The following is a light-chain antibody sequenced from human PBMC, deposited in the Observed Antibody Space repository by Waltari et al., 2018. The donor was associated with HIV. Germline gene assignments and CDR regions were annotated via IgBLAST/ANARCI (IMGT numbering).Light chain of an antibody. Sequence: TIFTQSPGPLSLSPGESATPSCRASNSVRSSHLAGYQQEPGQATRLLVYDASSTATGSPDRFSGSGSGTDFILTINGLEPEDFAVYYCQQYDNARWTFGQGTKVEMK. CDR3: QQYDNARWT. CDR2: DAS. CDR1: NSVRSSH. J-gene: IGKJ1*01. V-gene: IGKV3-20*01.